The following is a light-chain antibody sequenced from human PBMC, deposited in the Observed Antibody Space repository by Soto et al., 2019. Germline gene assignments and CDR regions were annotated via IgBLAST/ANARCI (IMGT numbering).Light chain of an antibody. V-gene: IGKV1-9*01. J-gene: IGKJ1*01. CDR2: AAS. Sequence: IQLTQSPSSLSASVGDRVTITCRASQAISLYVAWYQQRPGRAPQLLLYAASALQTGFPSRFSGSGSATDFTLTVTNLRPEDSGTDYCHRPKWAFCQGTTVEI. CDR1: QAISLY. CDR3: HRPKWA.